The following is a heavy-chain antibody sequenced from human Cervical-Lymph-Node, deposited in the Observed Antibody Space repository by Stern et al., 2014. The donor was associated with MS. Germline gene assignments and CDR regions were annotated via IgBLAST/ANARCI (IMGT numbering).Heavy chain of an antibody. CDR1: GGSISSGSHY. CDR3: AREWIYEVSWFDS. D-gene: IGHD5/OR15-5a*01. J-gene: IGHJ5*01. CDR2: IYSTGRA. Sequence: QVQLQESGPGLVKPSQTLSLTCTVSGGSISSGSHYWSWIRQPAGKGLEWVGRIYSTGRAAYNPSFKGRVTMSVDTSKDQFSLELRSVTAADTAMYYCAREWIYEVSWFDSWGQGSLVIVSS. V-gene: IGHV4-61*02.